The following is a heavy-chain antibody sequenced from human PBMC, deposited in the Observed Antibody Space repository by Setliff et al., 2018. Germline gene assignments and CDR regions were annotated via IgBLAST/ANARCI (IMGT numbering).Heavy chain of an antibody. J-gene: IGHJ3*01. CDR2: ISGDSEYI. Sequence: GSLRLSCAASGFTFSTYSMSWVRQAPGKGLEWVSAISGDSEYIYYADSVKGRFTISRDNSKNTLYLQMNSLRAEDTAVYFCAKDTTGRDVFDVWGQGTMVTVSS. CDR3: AKDTTGRDVFDV. V-gene: IGHV3-23*01. CDR1: GFTFSTYS. D-gene: IGHD1-1*01.